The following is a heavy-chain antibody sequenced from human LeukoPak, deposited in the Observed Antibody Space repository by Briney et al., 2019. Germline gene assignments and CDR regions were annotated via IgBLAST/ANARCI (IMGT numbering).Heavy chain of an antibody. CDR2: INPNSGGT. J-gene: IGHJ4*02. V-gene: IGHV1-2*02. CDR1: GYTFTGYY. CDR3: ARDLHSRRSYYYDSSGYPY. Sequence: GASVKVSCKASGYTFTGYYMHWVRQAPGQGLEWMGWINPNSGGTNYAQKFQGRVTMTRDTSISTAYMELSRLRSDDTAVYYCARDLHSRRSYYYDSSGYPYWGQGTLVTVSS. D-gene: IGHD3-22*01.